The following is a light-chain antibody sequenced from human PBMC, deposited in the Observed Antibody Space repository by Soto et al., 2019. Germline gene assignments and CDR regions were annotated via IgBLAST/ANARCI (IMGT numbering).Light chain of an antibody. V-gene: IGKV1-39*01. Sequence: DIQMTQSPSSLSASVGDRVTITCRASQRISTYLNWYQQRPGKAPKLLIYAASTLQSGVPSNFSGSASGTDFTLTISSLQPEDFATYYCHQTYSTPPTFGQGTKVDIK. CDR1: QRISTY. J-gene: IGKJ1*01. CDR2: AAS. CDR3: HQTYSTPPT.